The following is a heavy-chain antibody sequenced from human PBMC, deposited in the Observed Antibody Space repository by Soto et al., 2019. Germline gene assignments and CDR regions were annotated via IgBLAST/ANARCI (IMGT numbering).Heavy chain of an antibody. D-gene: IGHD3-3*01. V-gene: IGHV4-39*01. Sequence: SETLSLTCTVSGASISSSRSYWGWVRQPPGKGLEWIVSFYYTGGTYSTYYNPSLKSRVTISVDTSKSQFSLNLRSVTAADTAVYYCASPRQGTHAFLSGYYALDYWGQGTLVTVSS. CDR2: FYYTGGT. CDR3: ASPRQGTHAFLSGYYALDY. J-gene: IGHJ4*02. CDR1: GASISSSRSY.